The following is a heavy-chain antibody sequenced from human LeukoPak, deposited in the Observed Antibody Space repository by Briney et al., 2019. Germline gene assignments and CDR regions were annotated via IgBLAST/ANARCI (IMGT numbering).Heavy chain of an antibody. J-gene: IGHJ4*02. D-gene: IGHD3-9*01. CDR3: ARGPHGRIYDILTGFDY. Sequence: SETLSLTCTVSGYSISSGYYWGWIRQPPGKGLEWIGSIYHSGSTYYNPSLKSRVTISVDTSKNQFSLKLSSVTAADTAVYYCARGPHGRIYDILTGFDYWGQGTLVTVSS. V-gene: IGHV4-38-2*02. CDR1: GYSISSGYY. CDR2: IYHSGST.